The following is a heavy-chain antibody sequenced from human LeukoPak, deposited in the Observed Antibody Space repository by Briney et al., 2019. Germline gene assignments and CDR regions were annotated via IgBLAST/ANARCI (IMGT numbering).Heavy chain of an antibody. CDR3: AKDRDGSGSYYHFDS. CDR2: ISTSSSYI. V-gene: IGHV3-21*04. D-gene: IGHD3-10*01. J-gene: IGHJ4*02. CDR1: GFTFSGYC. Sequence: GGSLRLSCAASGFTFSGYCMNWVRQAPGKGLEWVSSISTSSSYIYYADSVKGRFTISRDNAKNSLYLQMNSLRAEDTALYYCAKDRDGSGSYYHFDSWGQGTLVTVSS.